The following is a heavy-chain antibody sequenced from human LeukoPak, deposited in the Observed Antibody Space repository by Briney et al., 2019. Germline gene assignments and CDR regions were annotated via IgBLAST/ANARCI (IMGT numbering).Heavy chain of an antibody. Sequence: GASVKVSCKASGYTFTSYGISWVRQAPGQGLEWMGWISAYNGNTNYAQKLQGRVTMTTDTSTSTAYMELRSLRSDDTAVYYCARTTLPYDFWSGAPDYYYGMDVWGQGTTVTVSS. CDR1: GYTFTSYG. V-gene: IGHV1-18*01. CDR2: ISAYNGNT. D-gene: IGHD3-3*01. CDR3: ARTTLPYDFWSGAPDYYYGMDV. J-gene: IGHJ6*02.